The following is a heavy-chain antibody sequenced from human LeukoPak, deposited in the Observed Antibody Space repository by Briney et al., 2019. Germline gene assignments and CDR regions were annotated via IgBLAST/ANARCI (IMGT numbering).Heavy chain of an antibody. CDR1: GFTFSDYH. CDR2: IRSSGSDT. CDR3: ARGVDV. Sequence: PGGSLRLSCAASGFTFSDYHMSWIRQAPGKGLEWISYIRSSGSDTNYADSVRGRFTISRDNAKNSLYLQMNSLRAEDTAVYYCARGVDVWGQGTTVTVS. V-gene: IGHV3-11*06. J-gene: IGHJ6*02.